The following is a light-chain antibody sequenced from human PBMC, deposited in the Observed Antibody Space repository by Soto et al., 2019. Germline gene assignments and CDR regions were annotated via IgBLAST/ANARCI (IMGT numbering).Light chain of an antibody. Sequence: EIVLTQSPATLSLSPGESATLSCRASQSVSSYLACYQQKPGQAPRLLIYDASNRATGIPARFSGSGSGTDFTLTISSLEPEDFAVYYCKQRSTWPPWTFGQGTKVEIK. J-gene: IGKJ1*01. CDR2: DAS. CDR1: QSVSSY. V-gene: IGKV3-11*01. CDR3: KQRSTWPPWT.